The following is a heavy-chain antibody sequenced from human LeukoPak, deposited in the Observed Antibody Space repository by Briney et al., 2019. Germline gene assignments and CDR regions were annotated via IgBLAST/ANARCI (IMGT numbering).Heavy chain of an antibody. CDR3: ARVARYGDYIGGSDY. V-gene: IGHV3-21*05. CDR2: VTSSGGHM. D-gene: IGHD4-17*01. CDR1: GFTFSSYS. Sequence: KPGGSLRLSCAASGFTFSSYSMNWVRQAPGKGLEWVSYVTSSGGHMYYADSAKGRFTISRDNAKNSLDLQMNSLRAEDTAVYYCARVARYGDYIGGSDYWGQGALVTVSS. J-gene: IGHJ4*02.